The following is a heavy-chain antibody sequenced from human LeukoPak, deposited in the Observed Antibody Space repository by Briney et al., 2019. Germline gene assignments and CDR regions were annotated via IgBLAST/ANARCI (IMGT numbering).Heavy chain of an antibody. CDR2: ISDSGANT. V-gene: IGHV3-23*01. CDR1: GITFSSYA. D-gene: IGHD1-26*01. J-gene: IGHJ5*02. CDR3: ATRDSERAAWGFDP. Sequence: GGSLRLSCTASGITFSSYAMSWVRQAPGKGLEWASSISDSGANTYYADSVEGRFTISRDNSKNTVYLQMNSLRAEDTAVYYCATRDSERAAWGFDPWGQGTLVTVSS.